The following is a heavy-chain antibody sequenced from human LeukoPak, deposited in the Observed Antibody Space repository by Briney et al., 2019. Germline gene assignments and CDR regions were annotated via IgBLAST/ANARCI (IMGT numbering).Heavy chain of an antibody. Sequence: GTSLRLSCAASGFIFSGYGMHWVRQAPGKGLEWVAVIWYDGSNKYYADSVKGRFTISRDNSKNTLYLQMNSLRAEDTAVYYCARDLEIFDYWGQGTLVTVSS. CDR1: GFIFSGYG. V-gene: IGHV3-33*08. CDR3: ARDLEIFDY. CDR2: IWYDGSNK. J-gene: IGHJ4*02. D-gene: IGHD5-24*01.